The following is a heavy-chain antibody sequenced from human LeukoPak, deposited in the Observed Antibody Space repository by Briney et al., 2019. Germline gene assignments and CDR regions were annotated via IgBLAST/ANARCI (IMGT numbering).Heavy chain of an antibody. CDR3: ARGKVYYYGSGSYRYYGMDV. CDR1: GGSFRGYY. CDR2: INHSGST. Sequence: SETLSLTCAVYGGSFRGYYWRWLRHPPGKGLEWIGEINHSGSTNCNPSLKSRVTISVDTSKNQCSLKLSSVTAADTAVYYCARGKVYYYGSGSYRYYGMDVWGQGTTVTVSS. V-gene: IGHV4-34*01. J-gene: IGHJ6*02. D-gene: IGHD3-10*01.